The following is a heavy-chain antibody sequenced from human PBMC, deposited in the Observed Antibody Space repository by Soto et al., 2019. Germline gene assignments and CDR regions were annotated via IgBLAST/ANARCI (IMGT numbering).Heavy chain of an antibody. CDR3: HGYGY. CDR1: GFSVTANY. D-gene: IGHD5-12*01. J-gene: IGHJ4*02. V-gene: IGHV3-53*01. CDR2: IYSGGST. Sequence: EVQVVESGGGLIQPGGSLRLSCEVSGFSVTANYMSWVRQAPEKGLEWVSVIYSGGSTYYVDSVKGRFSISRDMSKNTLYLQMTSLRAEDTAVYYCHGYGYWGQGTLVTVSS.